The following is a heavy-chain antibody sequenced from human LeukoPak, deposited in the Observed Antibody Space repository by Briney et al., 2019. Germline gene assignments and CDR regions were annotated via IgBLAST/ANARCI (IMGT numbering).Heavy chain of an antibody. CDR1: GGSISSSSYY. Sequence: SGTLSLTCTVSGGSISSSSYYWGWIRQPPGKGLEWIGSIYYSGSTYYNPFLKSRVTISVDTSKNQFSLKLSSVTAADTAVYYCALNHWSGYYGESLDYYYMDVWGKGTTVTVSS. CDR3: ALNHWSGYYGESLDYYYMDV. J-gene: IGHJ6*03. D-gene: IGHD3-3*01. CDR2: IYYSGST. V-gene: IGHV4-39*01.